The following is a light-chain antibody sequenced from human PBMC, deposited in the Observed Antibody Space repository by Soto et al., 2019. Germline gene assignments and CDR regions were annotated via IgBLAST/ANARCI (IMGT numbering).Light chain of an antibody. CDR2: DAS. Sequence: EMVLTQSPATLSLSPGERATLSCRASQSVSSYLAWYQQKPGQAPRLLIYDASNRATGIPARFSGSGSGTDFTLTISSLEPEDFAFYYCQQRSNWPPRLTFGGGTKVEIK. J-gene: IGKJ4*01. CDR3: QQRSNWPPRLT. CDR1: QSVSSY. V-gene: IGKV3-11*01.